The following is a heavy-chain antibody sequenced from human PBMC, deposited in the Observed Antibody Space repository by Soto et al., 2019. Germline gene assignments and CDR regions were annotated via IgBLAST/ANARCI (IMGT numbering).Heavy chain of an antibody. D-gene: IGHD2-21*02. CDR3: TRDGRGLGRLSLFEY. CDR1: GFNVNSDY. CDR2: IYSGETT. Sequence: GGSLRLSCAASGFNVNSDYMNWVRQTPGKGLEWVASIYSGETTYYADSVRGRFTSSSDKSKNTLYFQLSSLRIEDTAVYYCTRDGRGLGRLSLFEYWGQGVLVTVAS. J-gene: IGHJ4*02. V-gene: IGHV3-53*01.